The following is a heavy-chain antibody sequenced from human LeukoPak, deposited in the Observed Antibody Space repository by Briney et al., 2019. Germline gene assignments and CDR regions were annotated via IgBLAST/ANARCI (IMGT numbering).Heavy chain of an antibody. CDR3: ARGRSATTYLFDP. Sequence: TSETLSLTCTVSGGSISSYYWSWIRQPPGKGLEWIGYIYYSGSTNYNPSLKSRVTISVDTSKNQFSLKLSSVTAADTAVYYCARGRSATTYLFDPWGQGTLVTVSS. CDR1: GGSISSYY. J-gene: IGHJ5*02. V-gene: IGHV4-59*08. D-gene: IGHD1-1*01. CDR2: IYYSGST.